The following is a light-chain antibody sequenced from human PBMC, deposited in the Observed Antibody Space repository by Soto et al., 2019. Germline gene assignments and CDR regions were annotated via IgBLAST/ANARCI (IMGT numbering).Light chain of an antibody. CDR2: STD. J-gene: IGLJ2*01. Sequence: QSVLTQSPSASGTPGQRGTVSCSGSSSNIGTNYVYWYQQLPGTAPKVLIYSTDKRPSGVPDRFSGSKSGTSASLAISGLRSEDDADYYCAAWDDSLSGPVFGGGTKLTVL. CDR1: SSNIGTNY. CDR3: AAWDDSLSGPV. V-gene: IGLV1-47*01.